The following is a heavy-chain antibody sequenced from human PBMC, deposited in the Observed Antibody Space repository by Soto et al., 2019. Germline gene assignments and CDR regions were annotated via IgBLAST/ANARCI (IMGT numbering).Heavy chain of an antibody. D-gene: IGHD3-10*01. CDR3: ASQSGYGSGSYYLTYYYYGMDV. V-gene: IGHV1-2*02. CDR2: INPNSGGT. Sequence: ASVKVSCKASGYTFTGYYMHWVRQAPGQGLEWMGWINPNSGGTNYAQKFQGRVTMTRDTSISTAYMELSRLRSDDPAVYYCASQSGYGSGSYYLTYYYYGMDVWGQGTTVTVSS. J-gene: IGHJ6*02. CDR1: GYTFTGYY.